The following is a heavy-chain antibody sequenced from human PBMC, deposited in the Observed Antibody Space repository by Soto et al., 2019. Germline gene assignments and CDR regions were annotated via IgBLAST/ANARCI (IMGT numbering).Heavy chain of an antibody. V-gene: IGHV1-18*01. J-gene: IGHJ4*02. CDR2: ISAYNGNT. D-gene: IGHD2-15*01. CDR1: GYTFTSYG. CDR3: ARDKAGPRWVAETFDY. Sequence: EASVKVSCKASGYTFTSYGISWVRQAPGQGLEWMGWISAYNGNTNYAQKLQGRVTMTTDTSTSTAYMELRSLRSDDTAVYYCARDKAGPRWVAETFDYWGQGTLVTVSS.